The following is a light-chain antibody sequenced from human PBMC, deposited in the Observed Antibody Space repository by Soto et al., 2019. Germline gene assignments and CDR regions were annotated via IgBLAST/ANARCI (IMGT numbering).Light chain of an antibody. CDR1: QDISTY. Sequence: DIQVTQSPSSLSASVGDRVTITCQASQDISTYLNWYQHKPRKAPKLLIYNSSTLETGVPSRFSGSGSETHFTFTIISLQPEDIATYFCQRYDNFPQRLTFGGGTKVEIK. CDR2: NSS. J-gene: IGKJ4*01. CDR3: QRYDNFPQRLT. V-gene: IGKV1-33*01.